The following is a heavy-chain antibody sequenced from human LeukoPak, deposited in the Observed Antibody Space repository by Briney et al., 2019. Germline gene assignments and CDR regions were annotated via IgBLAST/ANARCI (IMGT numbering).Heavy chain of an antibody. J-gene: IGHJ4*02. CDR3: VRAVGGNDGRTFGY. V-gene: IGHV3-74*01. D-gene: IGHD3-3*01. CDR1: GFTFSSYR. CDR2: VSSDGSIT. Sequence: GGSLRLSCAASGFTFSSYRMHWVRQAPGKGLVWVSRVSSDGSITDYTDSVKGRFTISRDNAKNTLYLQMNSLRAEDTAMYYCVRAVGGNDGRTFGYWAQGTLVTVSS.